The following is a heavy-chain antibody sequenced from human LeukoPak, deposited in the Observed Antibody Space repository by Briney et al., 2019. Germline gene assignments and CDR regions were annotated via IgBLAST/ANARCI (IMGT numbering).Heavy chain of an antibody. CDR1: GFTFSSYW. J-gene: IGHJ3*02. V-gene: IGHV3-7*03. CDR2: IKQDGSEK. D-gene: IGHD3-10*01. Sequence: GSLRLSCAASGFTFSSYWMSWVRQAPGKGLEWVANIKQDGSEKYYVDSVKGRFTISRDNAKNSLYLQMNSLRAEDTAVYYCARDAAWFGELLDAFDIWGQGTMVTVSS. CDR3: ARDAAWFGELLDAFDI.